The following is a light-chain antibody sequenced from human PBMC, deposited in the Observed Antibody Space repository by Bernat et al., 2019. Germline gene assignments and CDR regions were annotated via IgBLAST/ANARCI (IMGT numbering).Light chain of an antibody. Sequence: QSALTQPPSASGSPGQSVAISCTGTSSDVFSNNYVSWYQQHPGKATQLIIYELSKRPSGVPDRFSGSESGNTASLTVSGLQAEDEADYYCGSYAGCNIYVFGTGTKVTV. J-gene: IGLJ1*01. CDR2: ELS. CDR1: SSDVFSNNY. CDR3: GSYAGCNIYV. V-gene: IGLV2-8*01.